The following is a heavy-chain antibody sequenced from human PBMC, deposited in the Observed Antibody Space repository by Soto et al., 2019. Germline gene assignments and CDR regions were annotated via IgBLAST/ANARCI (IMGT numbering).Heavy chain of an antibody. CDR2: ISGSGGTT. CDR1: GFTFSSYA. D-gene: IGHD3-10*01. CDR3: AKVHGSGNYHNSPDY. J-gene: IGHJ4*02. Sequence: GGSLRLSCAASGFTFSSYAISWVRQAPGKGLEWVSLISGSGGTTYYADSVKGRFTISRDNSKNTLYLQMNSLRAEDTAVYYCAKVHGSGNYHNSPDYWGQGTLVTVSS. V-gene: IGHV3-23*01.